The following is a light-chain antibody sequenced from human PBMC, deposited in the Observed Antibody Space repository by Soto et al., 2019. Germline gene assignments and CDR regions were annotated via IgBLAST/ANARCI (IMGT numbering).Light chain of an antibody. CDR2: DTS. J-gene: IGKJ4*01. CDR1: QSVGSS. Sequence: EIVLTQSPATLSLSPGERATLSCRASQSVGSSFAWYQQKPGQAPGLLIHDTSNRATDIPARFSGSVSGTDFTLTTSSLQPEDFAFYYCQQRSNWSLLTFGGGTKVEIK. CDR3: QQRSNWSLLT. V-gene: IGKV3-11*01.